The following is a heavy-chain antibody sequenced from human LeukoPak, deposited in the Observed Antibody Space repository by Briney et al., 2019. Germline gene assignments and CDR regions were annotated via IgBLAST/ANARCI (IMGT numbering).Heavy chain of an antibody. D-gene: IGHD6-13*01. CDR2: IYYSGST. V-gene: IGHV4-31*03. CDR3: ATKIAATGLAHAFDI. J-gene: IGHJ3*02. Sequence: SETLSLTCTVSGGSISSGGYYWSWIRQHPGKGLEWIGYIYYSGSTYYNPSLKSRVTISVDTSKNQFSLKLSSVTAADTAVYYCATKIAATGLAHAFDIWGQGTMVTVSS. CDR1: GGSISSGGYY.